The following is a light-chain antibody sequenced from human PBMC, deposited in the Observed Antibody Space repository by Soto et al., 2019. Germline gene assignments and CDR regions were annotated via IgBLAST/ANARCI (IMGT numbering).Light chain of an antibody. V-gene: IGKV3-15*01. J-gene: IGKJ5*01. CDR3: QQYNDWPPIT. CDR2: GAS. CDR1: QSVGTK. Sequence: ETVLTQSPATLSVSPGERATLSCGASQSVGTKLAWYQQKPGQAPRLLIYGASTRATAIPARFSGDGSGTEFTLTISSLQSEDFAVYYCQQYNDWPPITFGQGTRLEIK.